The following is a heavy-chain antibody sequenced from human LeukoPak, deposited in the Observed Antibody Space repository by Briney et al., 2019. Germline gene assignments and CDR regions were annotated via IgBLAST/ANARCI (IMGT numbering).Heavy chain of an antibody. CDR3: AGGTNLVY. Sequence: PSETLSLTCTVSGGSISDYYWNWLRQPPGKGLEWIGYIYYSGSTNYNPSLKSRVTISVDTSKNQFSLNLSSVTAADTAVYYCAGGTNLVYWGQGTLVTVSS. CDR2: IYYSGST. J-gene: IGHJ4*02. CDR1: GGSISDYY. V-gene: IGHV4-59*01. D-gene: IGHD3-16*01.